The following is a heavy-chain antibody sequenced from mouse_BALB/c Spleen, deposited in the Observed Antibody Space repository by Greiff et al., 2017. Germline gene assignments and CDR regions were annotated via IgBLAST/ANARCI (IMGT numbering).Heavy chain of an antibody. J-gene: IGHJ3*01. V-gene: IGHV2-9*02. D-gene: IGHD3-1*01. CDR2: IWAGGST. CDR3: ARGQLGLLSWFAY. CDR1: GFSLTSYG. Sequence: VHLVESGPGLVAPSQSLSITCTVSGFSLTSYGVHWVRQPPGKGLEWLGVIWAGGSTNYNSALMSRLSISKDNSKSQVFLKMNSLQTDDTAMYYCARGQLGLLSWFAYWGQGTLVTVSA.